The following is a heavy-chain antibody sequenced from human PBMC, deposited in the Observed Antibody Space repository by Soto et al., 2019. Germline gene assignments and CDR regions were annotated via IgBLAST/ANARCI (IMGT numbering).Heavy chain of an antibody. CDR2: VIPVFNTS. V-gene: IGHV1-69*01. CDR3: ARGDEMPAVTIFEY. Sequence: QVQLEQSGPEVTRPGTSVKVSCKASGGAFGRYSVSWVRQAPGQGLEWIGGVIPVFNTSNYSLKFQGRVAIFADLSTNTVFMELRSLRSEDTALYYCARGDEMPAVTIFEYWGQGTLVTVSS. D-gene: IGHD4-17*01. J-gene: IGHJ4*02. CDR1: GGAFGRYS.